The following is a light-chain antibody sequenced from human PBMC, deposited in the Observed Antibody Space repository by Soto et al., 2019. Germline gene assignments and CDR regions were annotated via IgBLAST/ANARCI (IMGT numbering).Light chain of an antibody. V-gene: IGKV1-12*01. CDR1: QGIRRW. CDR2: GIS. J-gene: IGKJ4*01. CDR3: QQGDSMPLT. Sequence: DIQMTQSPSSVSASGGDRVTITCRASQGIRRWLAWYQQKPGEALKLLIYGISNLQSGVPPRFSGSGSGTDFTLTISSLQPEDSATYYCQQGDSMPLTFGGGTKVEIK.